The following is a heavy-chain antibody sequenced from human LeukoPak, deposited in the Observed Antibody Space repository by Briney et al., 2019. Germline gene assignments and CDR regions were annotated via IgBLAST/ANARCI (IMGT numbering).Heavy chain of an antibody. Sequence: SETLSLTCTVSGGSISSSSYYCGWVRQPPGKGLEWIGSIYYSGSTYYNPSLKSRVTISVDTSKNQFSLKLSSVTAADTAVYYCARQGLVRRVYWFDPWGQGTLVTVSS. CDR1: GGSISSSSYY. CDR3: ARQGLVRRVYWFDP. V-gene: IGHV4-39*01. J-gene: IGHJ5*02. CDR2: IYYSGST. D-gene: IGHD6-19*01.